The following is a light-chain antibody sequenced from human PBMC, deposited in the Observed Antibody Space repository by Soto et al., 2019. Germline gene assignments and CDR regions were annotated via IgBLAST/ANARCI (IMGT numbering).Light chain of an antibody. CDR3: QQSYSTFPA. J-gene: IGKJ1*01. Sequence: DIQVTQWPPSVWAWLVDRVTITCRASQSISSYLNWYQQKPGKAPKLLIYAASSLQSGVPSRFSGSGSGTDFTLTISSLQPEDFATYYCQQSYSTFPAFGQGTKVDIK. CDR2: AAS. V-gene: IGKV1-39*01. CDR1: QSISSY.